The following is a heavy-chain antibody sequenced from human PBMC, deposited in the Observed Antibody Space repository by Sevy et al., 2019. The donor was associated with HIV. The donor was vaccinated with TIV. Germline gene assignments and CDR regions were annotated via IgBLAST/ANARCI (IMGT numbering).Heavy chain of an antibody. V-gene: IGHV3-21*01. J-gene: IGHJ5*02. Sequence: GGSLRLSCAASGFTFSSYSMNWVRQAPGKGLEWVSSISSSSSYIYYADSVKGRFTISRDNAKNSLYLQMNSLRAEDTAVYYCARGIAVAGTRWFDPWGQGTLVTVSS. D-gene: IGHD6-19*01. CDR3: ARGIAVAGTRWFDP. CDR2: ISSSSSYI. CDR1: GFTFSSYS.